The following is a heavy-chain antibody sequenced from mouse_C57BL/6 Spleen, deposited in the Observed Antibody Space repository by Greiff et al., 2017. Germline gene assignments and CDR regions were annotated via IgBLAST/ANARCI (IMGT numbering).Heavy chain of an antibody. CDR2: ISYDGSN. CDR1: GYSITSGYY. J-gene: IGHJ4*01. D-gene: IGHD1-1*01. CDR3: ARDLLLRYAMDY. Sequence: DVQLQESGPGLVKPSQSLSLTCSVTGYSITSGYYWNWIRQFPGNKLEWMGYISYDGSNNYNPSLKNRISITRDTSKNQFFLKLNSVTTEDTATYYCARDLLLRYAMDYWGQGTSVTVSS. V-gene: IGHV3-6*01.